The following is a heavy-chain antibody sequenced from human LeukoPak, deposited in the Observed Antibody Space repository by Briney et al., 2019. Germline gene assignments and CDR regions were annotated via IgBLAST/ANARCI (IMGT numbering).Heavy chain of an antibody. V-gene: IGHV3-66*01. Sequence: QPGGSLRLSCAASGFTVSSNYMSWVRQAPGKGLEWVSVIYSGGSTYYADSVKGRFTISRDNSKNTLYLQMNSLRAEDTAVYYCARDLGYCSSTSCYEVEYFQHWGRGTLVTVSS. CDR2: IYSGGST. J-gene: IGHJ1*01. D-gene: IGHD2-2*01. CDR1: GFTVSSNY. CDR3: ARDLGYCSSTSCYEVEYFQH.